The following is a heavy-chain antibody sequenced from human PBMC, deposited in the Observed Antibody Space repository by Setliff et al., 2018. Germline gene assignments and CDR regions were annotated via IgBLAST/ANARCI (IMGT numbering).Heavy chain of an antibody. V-gene: IGHV4-39*07. CDR3: ARGYAARVGFGNWFDP. CDR1: GGSISTTNYF. D-gene: IGHD6-6*01. CDR2: LYYTGAT. J-gene: IGHJ5*02. Sequence: LSLTCTVSGGSISTTNYFWGWIRQPPGGGLEWIGILYYTGATYYNPSLKSRVTISVDTPNNQFSLKLSSVAAADTAVFYCARGYAARVGFGNWFDPWGQGTLVTVSS.